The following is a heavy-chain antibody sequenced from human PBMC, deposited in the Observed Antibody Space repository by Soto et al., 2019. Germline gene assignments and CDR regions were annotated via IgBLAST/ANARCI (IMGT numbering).Heavy chain of an antibody. CDR3: ARGGSGSYFWYFDL. D-gene: IGHD1-26*01. J-gene: IGHJ2*01. CDR2: ISSSSSTL. V-gene: IGHV3-48*03. CDR1: GFTFSRYE. Sequence: LRLSCADSGFTFSRYEMNWVRQAPGKGLEWVSYISSSSSTLYYADSVKGRFTISRDNAKNSLYLQMNSLRAEDTAVYYCARGGSGSYFWYFDLWGRGTLVTVSS.